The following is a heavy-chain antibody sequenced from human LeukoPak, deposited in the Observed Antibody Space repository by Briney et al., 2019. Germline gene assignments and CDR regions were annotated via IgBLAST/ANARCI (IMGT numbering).Heavy chain of an antibody. CDR1: GYTFTSYG. V-gene: IGHV1-18*01. CDR2: ISAYNGNT. D-gene: IGHD3-22*01. J-gene: IGHJ5*02. Sequence: GASVKVSCKASGYTFTSYGISWVRQAPGQGLEWMGWISAYNGNTNYAQKLQGRVTMTTDTSTSTAYMELRSLRSDDTAVYYCAREVITMMGHNWFDPWGQGTLVTVSS. CDR3: AREVITMMGHNWFDP.